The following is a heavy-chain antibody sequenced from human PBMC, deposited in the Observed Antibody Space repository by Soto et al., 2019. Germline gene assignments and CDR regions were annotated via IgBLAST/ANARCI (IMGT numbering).Heavy chain of an antibody. V-gene: IGHV3-21*02. J-gene: IGHJ4*02. CDR1: GFTFSSYL. D-gene: IGHD3-3*01. Sequence: EVQLVESGGGLVKPGGSLRLSCAASGFTFSSYLMNWVRQAPGKGLEWVSAISGSCSYIYYTDSVRGRFTISRDNAKNSVYLQMNSLRVEDTAVYYCARDPSGALPGFDYWGQGILVTVSS. CDR2: ISGSCSYI. CDR3: ARDPSGALPGFDY.